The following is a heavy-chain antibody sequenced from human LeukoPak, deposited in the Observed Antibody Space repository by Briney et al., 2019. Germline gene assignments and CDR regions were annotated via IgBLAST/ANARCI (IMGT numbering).Heavy chain of an antibody. CDR3: ARDSVVVVPAAIRFDYYYGMDV. J-gene: IGHJ6*02. CDR2: ISSSSTI. D-gene: IGHD2-2*02. V-gene: IGHV3-48*01. Sequence: GGSLRLSCAASGFTFRNYAMSWVRQAPGKGLEWVSYISSSSTIYYADSVKGRFTISRDNAKNSLYLQMNSLRAEDTAVYYCARDSVVVVPAAIRFDYYYGMDVWGQGTTVTVSS. CDR1: GFTFRNYA.